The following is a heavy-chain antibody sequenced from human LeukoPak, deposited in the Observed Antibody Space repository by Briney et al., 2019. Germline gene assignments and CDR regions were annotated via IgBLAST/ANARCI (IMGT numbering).Heavy chain of an antibody. J-gene: IGHJ4*02. D-gene: IGHD6-13*01. CDR3: AKGTAAAYFDY. CDR1: GFTFDDYA. CDR2: ISWNSGSI. Sequence: GGSLRLSCAASGFTFDDYAMHWVRQAPGKGLEWVSGISWNSGSIGYADSVKGRFTISRDNVKNSLYLQMNSLRAEDTALYYCAKGTAAAYFDYWGQGTLVTVSS. V-gene: IGHV3-9*01.